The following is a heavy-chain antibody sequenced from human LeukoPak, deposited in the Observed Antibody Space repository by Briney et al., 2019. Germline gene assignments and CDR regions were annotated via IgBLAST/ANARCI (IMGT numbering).Heavy chain of an antibody. V-gene: IGHV4-4*07. CDR1: GGSISIYY. CDR2: IYTSGST. D-gene: IGHD3-22*01. J-gene: IGHJ6*03. CDR3: ARHKEAYYYDSSGYSPRYYYYYYMDV. Sequence: PSETLSLTCTVSGGSISIYYWSWIRQPAGKGLEWIGRIYTSGSTNYNPSLKSRVTMSVDTSKNQFSLKLSSVTAADTAVYYCARHKEAYYYDSSGYSPRYYYYYYMDVWGKGTTVTISS.